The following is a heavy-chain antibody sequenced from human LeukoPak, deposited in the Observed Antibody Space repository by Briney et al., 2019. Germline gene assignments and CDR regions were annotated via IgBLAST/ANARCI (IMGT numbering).Heavy chain of an antibody. CDR3: AKDRSSSPYYFDY. Sequence: GGSLRLSCAASGFTFSSYAMSWVRQAPGKGLQWVSSIDTSGGSTYYADSVKGRFSISRDNSKNTLYLQMNSLRAEDTAVYYCAKDRSSSPYYFDYWGQGTLVTVSS. J-gene: IGHJ4*02. V-gene: IGHV3-23*01. CDR2: IDTSGGST. D-gene: IGHD6-13*01. CDR1: GFTFSSYA.